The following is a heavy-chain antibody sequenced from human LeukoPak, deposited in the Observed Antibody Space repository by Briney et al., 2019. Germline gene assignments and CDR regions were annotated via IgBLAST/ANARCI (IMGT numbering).Heavy chain of an antibody. V-gene: IGHV4-34*01. D-gene: IGHD3-3*01. Sequence: PSETLSLTCAVYGGSFSGYYWSWIRQPPGKGLEWIGEINHSGSTNYNPSLKSRVTISVDTSKNQFSLKLSSVTAADTAVYYCAREGYDFWSGYPGYYYYYGMDVWGQGTTVTVSS. CDR1: GGSFSGYY. J-gene: IGHJ6*02. CDR3: AREGYDFWSGYPGYYYYYGMDV. CDR2: INHSGST.